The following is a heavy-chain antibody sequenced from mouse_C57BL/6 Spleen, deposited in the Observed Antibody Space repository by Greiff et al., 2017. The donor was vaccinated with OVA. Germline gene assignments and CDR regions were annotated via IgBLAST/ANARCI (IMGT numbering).Heavy chain of an antibody. CDR2: IDPEDGET. CDR3: ARSAITSDFDY. D-gene: IGHD1-2*01. CDR1: GFNIKDYY. J-gene: IGHJ2*01. V-gene: IGHV14-2*01. Sequence: EVQLQQSGAELVKPGASVKLSCTASGFNIKDYYMHWVKQRTEQGLEWIGRIDPEDGETKYDPKFKGKATITADTSSNTAYMPLSSLTSEDTAVYYCARSAITSDFDYWGQGTTLTVSS.